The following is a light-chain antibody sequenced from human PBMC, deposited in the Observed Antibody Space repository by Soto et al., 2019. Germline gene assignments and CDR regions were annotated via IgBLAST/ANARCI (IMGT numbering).Light chain of an antibody. CDR1: QSVSSY. V-gene: IGKV3-11*01. J-gene: IGKJ4*01. CDR2: DAS. CDR3: QQRSNWLT. Sequence: EIVLTQSPATLSLSPGERATLSCRASQSVSSYLAWYQQKPGQAPRLLIYDASNRATGSPARFSGSESGTDFTLTISSLEPEAFAVYYCQQRSNWLTFGGGTKVEIK.